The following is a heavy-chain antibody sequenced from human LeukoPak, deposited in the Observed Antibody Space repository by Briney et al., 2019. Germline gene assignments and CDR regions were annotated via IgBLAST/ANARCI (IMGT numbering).Heavy chain of an antibody. CDR1: GFTFSSYS. CDR2: ISSSSSTI. D-gene: IGHD2-2*01. Sequence: GGSLRLSCAASGFTFSSYSTNWVRQAPGKGLEWVSYISSSSSTIYYADSVKGRFTISRDNAKNSLYLQMNSLRDEDTAVYYCARGDTIVVVPAAKDYYYYYGMDVWGQGTTVTVSS. J-gene: IGHJ6*02. CDR3: ARGDTIVVVPAAKDYYYYYGMDV. V-gene: IGHV3-48*02.